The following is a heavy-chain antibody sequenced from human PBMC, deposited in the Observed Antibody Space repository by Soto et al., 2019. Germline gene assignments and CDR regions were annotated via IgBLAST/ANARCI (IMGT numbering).Heavy chain of an antibody. CDR1: GASFNAYY. CDR2: INYSGSS. V-gene: IGHV4-34*01. D-gene: IGHD5-18*01. Sequence: PSETLSLTCAVSGASFNAYYWSWIRQAPGKGLEWIGEINYSGSSNYNPSLKSRVAMSADRSKNQFSLKVNSVTAADTAVYYCARDANGYKYGSYFDYWGQGALVTVS. CDR3: ARDANGYKYGSYFDY. J-gene: IGHJ4*02.